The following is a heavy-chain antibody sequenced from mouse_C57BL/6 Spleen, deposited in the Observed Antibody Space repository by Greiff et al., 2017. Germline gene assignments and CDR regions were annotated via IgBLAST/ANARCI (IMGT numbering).Heavy chain of an antibody. Sequence: EVQLQQSGPGLVKPSQSLSLTCSVTGYSITSGYYWNWIRQFPGNKLEWMGYISYDGSNNYNPSLKNRISITRDTSKNQFFLKLNSVTTEDTATYYCARDLGESFDYWGQGTTLTVSS. CDR3: ARDLGESFDY. V-gene: IGHV3-6*01. D-gene: IGHD4-1*01. J-gene: IGHJ2*01. CDR2: ISYDGSN. CDR1: GYSITSGYY.